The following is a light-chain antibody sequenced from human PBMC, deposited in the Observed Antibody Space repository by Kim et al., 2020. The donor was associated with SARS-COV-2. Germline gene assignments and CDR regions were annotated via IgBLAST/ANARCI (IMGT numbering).Light chain of an antibody. J-gene: IGLJ3*02. CDR3: SSYTRSSRV. V-gene: IGLV2-14*01. CDR1: SSDVGGYNY. Sequence: QSALTQPASVSGSPGQSITISCTGTSSDVGGYNYVSWYQQHPGKVPKLMIYDVSKRPSGVSNRFSGSKSGNTASLTISGLQAEDEADYYCSSYTRSSRVFGGGTQLTVL. CDR2: DVS.